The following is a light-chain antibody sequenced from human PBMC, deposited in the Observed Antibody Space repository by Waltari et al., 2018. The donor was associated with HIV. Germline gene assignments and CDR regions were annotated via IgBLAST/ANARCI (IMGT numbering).Light chain of an antibody. CDR3: QQSYNTPLT. V-gene: IGKV1-39*01. Sequence: DIQMTQSPSSLSASLGDRVTITCRASQSIDNFLNWYQQKPGKAPNLLVYAASTLQSEVPSRFSGSGSGTDFTLIISTLQPEDFATYYCQQSYNTPLTFGGGTKVEIK. CDR2: AAS. CDR1: QSIDNF. J-gene: IGKJ4*01.